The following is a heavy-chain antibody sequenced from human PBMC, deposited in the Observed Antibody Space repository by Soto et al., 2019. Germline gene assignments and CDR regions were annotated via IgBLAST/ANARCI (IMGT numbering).Heavy chain of an antibody. V-gene: IGHV1-69*13. CDR3: ARNGYPRTDYYYYGMDV. Sequence: SVKVSCKASGGTFSSYAISWVRQAPGQGLEWMGGIIPIFGTANYAQKFQGRVTITADESTSTAYMELSSLRSEDTAVYYCARNGYPRTDYYYYGMDVWGQGTTVTVSS. D-gene: IGHD5-18*01. CDR1: GGTFSSYA. CDR2: IIPIFGTA. J-gene: IGHJ6*02.